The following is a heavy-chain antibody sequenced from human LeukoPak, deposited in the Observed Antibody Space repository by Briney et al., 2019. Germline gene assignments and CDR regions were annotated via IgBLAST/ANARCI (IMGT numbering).Heavy chain of an antibody. Sequence: GGSLRLSCAASGFTFSSFGMNWVRQAPGRGLEWVSYISDSSSLTYYADSVKGRFTISRDNAKNSLSLQLNSLRDEDTAVYFCAKVIRGGYGMDVWGQGTTVTVSS. V-gene: IGHV3-48*02. CDR2: ISDSSSLT. CDR3: AKVIRGGYGMDV. D-gene: IGHD3-10*01. CDR1: GFTFSSFG. J-gene: IGHJ6*02.